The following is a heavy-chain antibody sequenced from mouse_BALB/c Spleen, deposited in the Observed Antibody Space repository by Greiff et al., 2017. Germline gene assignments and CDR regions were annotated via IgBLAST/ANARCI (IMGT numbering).Heavy chain of an antibody. Sequence: QVQLQQSGPGLVAPSQSLSITCTVSGFSLTGYGVNWVRQPPGKGLEWLGMIWGDGSTDYNSALKSRLSISKDNSKSQVFLKMNSLQTDDTARYYCARAPYCNFLHYYAMDYWGQGTSVTVSS. CDR1: GFSLTGYG. CDR2: IWGDGST. CDR3: ARAPYCNFLHYYAMDY. J-gene: IGHJ4*01. V-gene: IGHV2-6-7*01. D-gene: IGHD1-1*01.